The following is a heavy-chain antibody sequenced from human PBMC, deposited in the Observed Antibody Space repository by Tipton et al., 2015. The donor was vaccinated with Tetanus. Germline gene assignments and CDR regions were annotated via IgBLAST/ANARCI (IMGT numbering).Heavy chain of an antibody. CDR3: TRGSSRQLPFDK. J-gene: IGHJ4*02. Sequence: QLVQSGPEVKQPGASVRVSCKASGYIFTGYFIHWVRQAPGKGLEWMGWINPNTDDTNFAQKFQGRVTMTRDKSISTAYMELSGLRSDDTAVYFCTRGSSRQLPFDKWDQGSLIRVSS. V-gene: IGHV1-2*02. CDR1: GYIFTGYF. D-gene: IGHD2-2*01. CDR2: INPNTDDT.